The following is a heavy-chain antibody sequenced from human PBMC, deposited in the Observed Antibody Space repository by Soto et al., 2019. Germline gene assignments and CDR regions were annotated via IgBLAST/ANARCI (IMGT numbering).Heavy chain of an antibody. CDR2: ISYDGSNK. D-gene: IGHD6-6*01. CDR1: GFTFSTNG. V-gene: IGHV3-30*18. CDR3: AKDYSSSAPYYGMDV. J-gene: IGHJ6*02. Sequence: QVQLVESGGGVVQPGRSLRLSCAASGFTFSTNGMPWFRQAPGKGLEWVAVISYDGSNKYYADSVKGRFTISRDNSKNTLYLQMNSLRAEDTAVYYCAKDYSSSAPYYGMDVWGQGTTVTVSS.